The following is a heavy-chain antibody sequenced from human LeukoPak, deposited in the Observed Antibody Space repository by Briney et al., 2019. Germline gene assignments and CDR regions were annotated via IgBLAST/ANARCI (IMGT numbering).Heavy chain of an antibody. CDR3: ARRTYEILRGTAYCYWYFDL. CDR2: IFYSGST. J-gene: IGHJ2*01. V-gene: IGHV4-39*01. CDR1: GDSISSGSYY. Sequence: PSETLSLTCTVSGDSISSGSYYWGWIRQPPGKGLEWIVSIFYSGSTFYNPSLKSRVTISVDTSKNQFSLRLTSMTAADTAVYYCARRTYEILRGTAYCYWYFDLWGRGTLVTVSS. D-gene: IGHD3-9*01.